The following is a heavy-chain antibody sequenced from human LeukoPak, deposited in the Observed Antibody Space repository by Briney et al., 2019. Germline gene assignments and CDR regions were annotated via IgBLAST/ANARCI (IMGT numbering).Heavy chain of an antibody. V-gene: IGHV4-39*01. D-gene: IGHD3-22*01. CDR1: GGSISSSSYY. J-gene: IGHJ4*02. Sequence: SETLSLTCTVSGGSISSSSYYWGWIRQPPGKGLEWIGSIYYSGSTYYNPSLKSRVTISVDTSKNQFSLKLSSVTAADTAVYYCASPAHYYDSREMGYWGQGTLVTVSS. CDR2: IYYSGST. CDR3: ASPAHYYDSREMGY.